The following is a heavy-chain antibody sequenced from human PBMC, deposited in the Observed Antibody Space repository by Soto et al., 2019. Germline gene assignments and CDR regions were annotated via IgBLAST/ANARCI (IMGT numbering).Heavy chain of an antibody. CDR1: GGSFRGYY. V-gene: IGHV4-34*01. D-gene: IGHD6-25*01. CDR3: ARGSRVKIPAASGRYYYYHGLDV. Sequence: QVQLQQWGAGLLKPSETLSLTCAVYGGSFRGYYWSWIRQPPGKGLEWIGEINHRGSTNYNPSVKSRVTISVDTSKNQFSLKLNSVTAADTAVYYCARGSRVKIPAASGRYYYYHGLDVWGQGTAVTVSS. J-gene: IGHJ6*02. CDR2: INHRGST.